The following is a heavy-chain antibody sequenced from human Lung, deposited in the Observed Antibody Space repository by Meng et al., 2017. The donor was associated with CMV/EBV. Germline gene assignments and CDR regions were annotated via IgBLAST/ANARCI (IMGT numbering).Heavy chain of an antibody. Sequence: QGKLQASGPGMVKPSQTLSLTCTVSGRSISSGDYYWSWIRQPPGKGLEWIGYIYYSGSTYYNPSLKSRVTISVDTSKNQFSLKLSSVTAADTAVYYCAREGIYDIYPNDAFDIWGQGTMVTVSS. V-gene: IGHV4-30-4*08. D-gene: IGHD3-22*01. J-gene: IGHJ3*02. CDR3: AREGIYDIYPNDAFDI. CDR2: IYYSGST. CDR1: GRSISSGDYY.